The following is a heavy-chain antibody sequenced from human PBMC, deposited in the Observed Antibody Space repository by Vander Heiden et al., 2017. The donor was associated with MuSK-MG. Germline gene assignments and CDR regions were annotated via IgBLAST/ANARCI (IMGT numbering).Heavy chain of an antibody. J-gene: IGHJ4*02. CDR3: AKRPSITASGSFDC. V-gene: IGHV3-23*01. CDR2: ISGSGSGT. D-gene: IGHD6-13*01. Sequence: EVQLLESGGGLVQPGGSLRLSCAASGFTFSSYAMSWVRQAPGKGLEWVSSISGSGSGTYYPDSMKGRFTISRDNSKNTLYLQMNSLRDEDTAVYYCAKRPSITASGSFDCWGPGTLVTVSS. CDR1: GFTFSSYA.